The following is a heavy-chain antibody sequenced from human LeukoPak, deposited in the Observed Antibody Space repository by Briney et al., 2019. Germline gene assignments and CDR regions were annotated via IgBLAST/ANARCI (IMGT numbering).Heavy chain of an antibody. Sequence: ASVNVSCKASGYTFTSYDINWVRPATGQGLEWMGWMNPNSGNTGYAQKFQGRVTMTRNTSISTAYMELSSLRSEDTAVYYCARSHVLRFLEWLPGHYYDYGMDVWGQGTTVTVSS. CDR1: GYTFTSYD. CDR2: MNPNSGNT. V-gene: IGHV1-8*01. CDR3: ARSHVLRFLEWLPGHYYDYGMDV. D-gene: IGHD3-3*01. J-gene: IGHJ6*02.